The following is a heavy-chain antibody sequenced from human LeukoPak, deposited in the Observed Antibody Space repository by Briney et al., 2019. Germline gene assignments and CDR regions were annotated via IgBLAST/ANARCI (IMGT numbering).Heavy chain of an antibody. Sequence: SETLSLTCTVSGGSISSYYWSWIRQPTGKGLEWIGYIYYSGSTNYNPSLKSRVTISVDTSKNQFSLKLSSVTAADTAAYYCARYQAGSSSWFSEGSDTFDIWGQGTMVTVSS. CDR3: ARYQAGSSSWFSEGSDTFDI. CDR1: GGSISSYY. CDR2: IYYSGST. J-gene: IGHJ3*02. V-gene: IGHV4-59*01. D-gene: IGHD6-13*01.